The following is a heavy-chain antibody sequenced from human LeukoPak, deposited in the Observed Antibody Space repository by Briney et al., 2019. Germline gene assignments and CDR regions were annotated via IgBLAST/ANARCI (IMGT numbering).Heavy chain of an antibody. D-gene: IGHD4-17*01. J-gene: IGHJ4*02. V-gene: IGHV1-8*01. CDR1: GYTFTSYD. CDR3: ARLLTTVTADDY. CDR2: MNPNSGNT. Sequence: ASVKVSCKASGYTFTSYDINWVRQATGQGPEWMGWMNPNSGNTGYAQEFQGRVTMTRNTSISTAYMELSSLRSEDTAVYYCARLLTTVTADDYWGQGTLVTVSS.